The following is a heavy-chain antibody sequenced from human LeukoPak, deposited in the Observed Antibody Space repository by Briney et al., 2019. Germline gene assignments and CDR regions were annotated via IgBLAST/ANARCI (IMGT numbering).Heavy chain of an antibody. J-gene: IGHJ4*02. CDR1: GYSFTSYY. V-gene: IGHV1-46*01. CDR3: ARDGAPYGSGSYYSYMIGY. D-gene: IGHD3-10*01. CDR2: INPSGGGSST. Sequence: ASVKVSCKASGYSFTSYYIHWVRQAPGQGLEWMAMINPSGGGSSTTYAQKFQGTLTLTRDMSTSTVYMELSSLRSEDTAVYYCARDGAPYGSGSYYSYMIGYWGQGTLVTVSS.